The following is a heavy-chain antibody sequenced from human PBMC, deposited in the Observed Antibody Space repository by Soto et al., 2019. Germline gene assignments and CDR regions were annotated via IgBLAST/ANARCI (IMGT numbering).Heavy chain of an antibody. CDR1: GFTFSSYA. D-gene: IGHD6-19*01. CDR2: ISGSGGST. Sequence: GSLRLSCAASGFTFSSYAMSWVRQAPGKGLEWVSAISGSGGSTYYADSVKGRFTISRDNSKNTLYLQTNSLRAEDTAVYYCAKDHDSSGNFDYWGQGTLVTVSS. J-gene: IGHJ4*02. CDR3: AKDHDSSGNFDY. V-gene: IGHV3-23*01.